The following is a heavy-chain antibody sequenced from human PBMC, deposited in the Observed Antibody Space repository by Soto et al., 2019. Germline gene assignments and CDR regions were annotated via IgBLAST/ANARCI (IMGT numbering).Heavy chain of an antibody. Sequence: SGPTLVNPTQTLTLTCSFSGFSLSTTGVGEGWIRQPPGKALEWLALIYWDDDKRYNPSLNSRLTITKDTSKNQVVLAMTNMDPVDTATYYCVQSRCGGDCLQSYSSHSYYGLDVWGQGTTVTVSS. CDR1: GFSLSTTGVG. V-gene: IGHV2-5*02. J-gene: IGHJ6*02. CDR2: IYWDDDK. D-gene: IGHD2-21*02. CDR3: VQSRCGGDCLQSYSSHSYYGLDV.